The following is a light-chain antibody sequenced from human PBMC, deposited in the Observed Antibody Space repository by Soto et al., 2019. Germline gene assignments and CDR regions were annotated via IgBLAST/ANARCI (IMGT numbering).Light chain of an antibody. J-gene: IGKJ4*01. CDR3: QQSYRTPLN. CDR1: QSISNH. Sequence: DIQMTQSPASLSASVEDRVIITCRASQSISNHLNWYQQKPGKAPKLLIFAASSLQSGVPSRFSGSGSGTDFTLTISNLQPEDFATYYCQQSYRTPLNFGGGTKVDIK. V-gene: IGKV1-39*01. CDR2: AAS.